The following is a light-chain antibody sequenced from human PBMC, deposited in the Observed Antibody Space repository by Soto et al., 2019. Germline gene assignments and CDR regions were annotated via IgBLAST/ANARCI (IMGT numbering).Light chain of an antibody. Sequence: QSVLTQPPSASGSPGQSVAISCTGTSSDIGAYKFVSWYQQHPGKAPKLIIYEVSIRPSGVPDRFSGSKSGNTASLTVSGLLAEDEADYYSSLYAGTNSVVFGGGTKLTVL. CDR1: SSDIGAYKF. J-gene: IGLJ2*01. V-gene: IGLV2-8*01. CDR3: SLYAGTNSVV. CDR2: EVS.